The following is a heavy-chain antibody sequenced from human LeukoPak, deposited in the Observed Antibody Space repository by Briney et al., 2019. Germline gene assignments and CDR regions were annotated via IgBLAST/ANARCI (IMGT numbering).Heavy chain of an antibody. V-gene: IGHV3-23*01. D-gene: IGHD3-22*01. J-gene: IGHJ4*02. CDR3: AKGYDSSGYYFNVYFDY. CDR1: GFTFSSYV. Sequence: GGSLRLSCAASGFTFSSYVMSWVRQAPGKGLEWVSGSSGSGGSTFYADSVKGRFTISRDNSKNTLYLQMNSLRAEDTAVYYCAKGYDSSGYYFNVYFDYWGQGTLVTVSS. CDR2: SSGSGGST.